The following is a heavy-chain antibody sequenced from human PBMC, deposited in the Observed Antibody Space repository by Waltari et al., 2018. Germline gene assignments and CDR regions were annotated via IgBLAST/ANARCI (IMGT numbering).Heavy chain of an antibody. Sequence: QVQLVESGGGVVQPGGSLRLSCAASGFTFSSYGMHWVRQAPGKGLEWVAFIRYDGSNKYDADCGKVRVTISRDNSKNTLYLQMNSLIAEDTARYYCAKEYGYGDYSWFDPWGQGTLVTVSA. J-gene: IGHJ5*02. CDR2: IRYDGSNK. V-gene: IGHV3-30*02. CDR1: GFTFSSYG. D-gene: IGHD4-17*01. CDR3: AKEYGYGDYSWFDP.